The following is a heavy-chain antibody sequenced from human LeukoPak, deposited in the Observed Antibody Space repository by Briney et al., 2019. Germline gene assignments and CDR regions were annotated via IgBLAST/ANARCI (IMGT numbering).Heavy chain of an antibody. D-gene: IGHD3-10*01. CDR3: ARFMVRGYYFDY. Sequence: SETLSLTCTVSGGSISSYYWSWIRQPPGKGLEWIGYIYYSGSTNYNPSLKSRVTISVDTSKNQFSLKLSSVTAADTAVYYCARFMVRGYYFDYWGQGTLVTVSS. CDR1: GGSISSYY. V-gene: IGHV4-59*08. J-gene: IGHJ4*02. CDR2: IYYSGST.